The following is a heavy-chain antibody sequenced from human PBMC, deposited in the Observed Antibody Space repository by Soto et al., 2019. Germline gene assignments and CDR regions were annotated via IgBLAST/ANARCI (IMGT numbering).Heavy chain of an antibody. Sequence: QAPGQGLEWMGWISAYNGNTNYAQKLQGRVTMTTDTSTSTAYMELRSLRSDDTAVYYCAKFRSGYDAFDIWGQGTMVTVSS. J-gene: IGHJ3*02. CDR3: AKFRSGYDAFDI. D-gene: IGHD5-12*01. CDR2: ISAYNGNT. V-gene: IGHV1-18*01.